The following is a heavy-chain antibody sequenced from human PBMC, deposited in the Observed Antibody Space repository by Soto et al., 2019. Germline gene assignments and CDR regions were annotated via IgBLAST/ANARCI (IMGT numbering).Heavy chain of an antibody. CDR3: VRDRGGSYWLDP. J-gene: IGHJ5*02. CDR1: GFTFGNYG. Sequence: GSLRLSCETSGFTFGNYGMSWVRQAPGKGLEWVSILYSGGTTYYADSVKGRFTFSRDNAANTVFLQMNNLRVEDTAVYYCVRDRGGSYWLDPWGQGTLVTVSS. D-gene: IGHD1-26*01. V-gene: IGHV3-53*01. CDR2: LYSGGTT.